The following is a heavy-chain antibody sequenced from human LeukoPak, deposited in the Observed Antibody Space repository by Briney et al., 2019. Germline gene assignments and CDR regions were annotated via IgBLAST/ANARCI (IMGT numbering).Heavy chain of an antibody. D-gene: IGHD6-13*01. V-gene: IGHV3-20*01. CDR3: ARDRSSLIAAAGTYGMHV. CDR1: GFTFSSYA. CDR2: INWNGGST. Sequence: GGSLRLSCAASGFTFSSYAMSWVRQAPGKGLEWVSGINWNGGSTGYADSVKGRFTISRDNAKNSLYLQMNSLRAEDTALYHCARDRSSLIAAAGTYGMHVWGQGTTVTVSS. J-gene: IGHJ6*02.